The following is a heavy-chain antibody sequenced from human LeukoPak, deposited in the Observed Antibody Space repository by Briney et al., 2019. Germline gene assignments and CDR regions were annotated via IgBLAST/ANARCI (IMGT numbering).Heavy chain of an antibody. CDR1: GFTFSDYY. V-gene: IGHV3-11*04. D-gene: IGHD5-18*01. Sequence: GGSLRLSCAASGFTFSDYYMSWIRQAPGKGLEWVSYISGGGTTIYYADSVKGRFTISRDNAKNSLCLQMNSLRAEDTAVYYCARGSGYSYAFTGRERTKSRLDYWGPGTLVTVSS. J-gene: IGHJ4*02. CDR2: ISGGGTTI. CDR3: ARGSGYSYAFTGRERTKSRLDY.